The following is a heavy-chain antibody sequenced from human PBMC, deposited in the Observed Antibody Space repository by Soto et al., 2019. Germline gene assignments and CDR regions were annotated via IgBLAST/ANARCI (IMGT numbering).Heavy chain of an antibody. D-gene: IGHD6-13*01. CDR3: ATSIAAAGLEPDYYGMDV. J-gene: IGHJ6*02. Sequence: QVQLVQSGAEVKKPGASVKVSCKVSGYTLTELSMHWVRQAPGKGLEWMGGFDPEDGETIYAQKFQGRVTMTEETSTDTAYMELSSLRSEDTAVYYCATSIAAAGLEPDYYGMDVWGQGTTVTVSS. V-gene: IGHV1-24*01. CDR1: GYTLTELS. CDR2: FDPEDGET.